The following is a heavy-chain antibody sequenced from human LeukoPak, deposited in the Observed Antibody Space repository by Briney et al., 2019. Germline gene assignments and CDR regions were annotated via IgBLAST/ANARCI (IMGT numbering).Heavy chain of an antibody. V-gene: IGHV4-4*07. CDR2: IYTSGST. CDR1: GGSISSYY. CDR3: ARVGAYALKD. Sequence: SETLSLTCTASGGSISSYYWSWIRQPAGEGLEWIGRIYTSGSTNYNPSLKSRVTMSVDTSKSQCTLKLSSVTAADTAVYFCARVGAYALKDWGQGTLVTVSS. J-gene: IGHJ4*02. D-gene: IGHD3-16*01.